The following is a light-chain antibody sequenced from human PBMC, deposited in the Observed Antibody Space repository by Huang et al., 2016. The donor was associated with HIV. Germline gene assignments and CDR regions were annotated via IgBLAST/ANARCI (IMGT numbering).Light chain of an antibody. J-gene: IGKJ4*01. CDR2: LGS. CDR3: IQALQTPT. CDR1: QSLLHSNGYNY. Sequence: DIVMTQSPLSLPVTPGEPASISCRSSQSLLHSNGYNYLDWYLQKPGQSPQLLIYLGSYRASGVPDRFSGSGSGTDFTLKISRVEAEDVWVYYCIQALQTPTFGGGTKVEIK. V-gene: IGKV2-28*01.